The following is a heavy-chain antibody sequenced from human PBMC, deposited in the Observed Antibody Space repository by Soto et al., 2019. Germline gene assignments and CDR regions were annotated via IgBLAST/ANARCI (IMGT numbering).Heavy chain of an antibody. V-gene: IGHV3-23*01. J-gene: IGHJ4*02. CDR3: AKDLAQYYYGSGSSLEK. D-gene: IGHD3-10*01. CDR1: GFTFSSYA. Sequence: GGSLRLSCAASGFTFSSYAMSWVRQAPGKGLEWVSAISGSGGSTYYADSVKGRFTISRDNSKNTLYLQMNSLRAEDTAVYYCAKDLAQYYYGSGSSLEKWGQGTLVTVSS. CDR2: ISGSGGST.